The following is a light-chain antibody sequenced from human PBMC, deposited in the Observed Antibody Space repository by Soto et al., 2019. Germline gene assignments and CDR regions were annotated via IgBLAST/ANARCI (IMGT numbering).Light chain of an antibody. CDR3: QQYYKSPRT. CDR2: AAS. CDR1: QSVGSN. J-gene: IGKJ1*01. V-gene: IGKV3-15*01. Sequence: EIQMTQSPSSLSASTGDRTTLSCRASQSVGSNLDWYQQELGQAPRLLISAASSRDTRVPSRFSGSGSGTEFTLTISSLRSEDSAVYYCQQYYKSPRTFGQGTKVNIK.